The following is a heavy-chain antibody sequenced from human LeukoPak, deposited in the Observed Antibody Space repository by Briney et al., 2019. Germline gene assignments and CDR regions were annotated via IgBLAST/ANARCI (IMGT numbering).Heavy chain of an antibody. CDR2: IYYSGST. V-gene: IGHV4-59*01. CDR1: GGSISSYY. CDR3: AREKKGIDY. Sequence: SETLSLTCTVSGGSISSYYWSWIRQPPGKGLEWIGYIYYSGSTNYNPSLKSRVTISVDTCKNQFSLKLSSVTAADTAVYYCAREKKGIDYWGQGTLVTVSS. J-gene: IGHJ4*02.